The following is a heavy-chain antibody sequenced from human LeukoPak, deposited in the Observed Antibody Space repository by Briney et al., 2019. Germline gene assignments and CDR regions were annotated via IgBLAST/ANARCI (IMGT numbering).Heavy chain of an antibody. CDR1: GGSISSYY. Sequence: SETLSLTCTVSGGSISSYYWSWIRQPPGKGLEWIGYIYYSGSTNYNPSLKSRVTISVDTSKNQFSLKLSSVTAADTAVYYCARQITMVRGVICWFDPWGQGTLVTVSS. D-gene: IGHD3-10*01. CDR3: ARQITMVRGVICWFDP. CDR2: IYYSGST. V-gene: IGHV4-59*08. J-gene: IGHJ5*02.